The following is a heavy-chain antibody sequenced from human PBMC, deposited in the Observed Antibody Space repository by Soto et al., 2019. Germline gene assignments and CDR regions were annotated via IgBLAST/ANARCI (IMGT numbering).Heavy chain of an antibody. CDR3: AKDQASGQGSFDS. J-gene: IGHJ4*02. CDR2: IGGSDGRT. Sequence: GGSLRLSCAASGFTFSSYAMSWVRQAPGKGLEWVSAIGGSDGRTYYADSVKGRFSISRDNSKNTMYLQMNSLRAEDTAIYYCAKDQASGQGSFDSWGQGALVTVSS. V-gene: IGHV3-23*01. CDR1: GFTFSSYA.